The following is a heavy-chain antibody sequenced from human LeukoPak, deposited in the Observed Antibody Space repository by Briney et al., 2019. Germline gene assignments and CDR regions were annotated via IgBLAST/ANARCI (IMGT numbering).Heavy chain of an antibody. CDR2: IYYSGST. J-gene: IGHJ4*02. Sequence: SETLSLTCTVSGGSISSYYWSWIRQPPGKGLEWIGYIYYSGSTNYNPSLKSRVTISLDTSKNQFSLKLSSVTAADTAIYYCARGGGYCSAGSCYPFDYWGQGTLVTVSS. CDR3: ARGGGYCSAGSCYPFDY. CDR1: GGSISSYY. V-gene: IGHV4-59*01. D-gene: IGHD2-15*01.